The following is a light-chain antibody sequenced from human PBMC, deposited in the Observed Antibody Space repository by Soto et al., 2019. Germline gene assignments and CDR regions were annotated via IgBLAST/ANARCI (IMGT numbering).Light chain of an antibody. J-gene: IGKJ4*01. Sequence: EIVLTQSPATLSLSPGERATLSCRASQSVSTYLAWYQHKPGQAPRLLIYDAPNRATGIPARFSGSRSGTDFTLTISSLEPEDFAIYYCQQRTSWPLTFGGWTKVEIK. CDR1: QSVSTY. CDR3: QQRTSWPLT. V-gene: IGKV3-11*01. CDR2: DAP.